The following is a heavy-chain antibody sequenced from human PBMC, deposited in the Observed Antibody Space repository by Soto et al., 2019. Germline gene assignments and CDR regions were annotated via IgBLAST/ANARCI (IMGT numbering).Heavy chain of an antibody. Sequence: GGSLRLSCAASGFTFSSYAMHWVRQAPGKGLEWVAVISYDGSNKYYADSVKGRFTISRDNSKNTLYLQMNSLRAEDTAVYYCARGQSYYDSSGYYHRAFDAFDIWGQGTMVTVSS. CDR2: ISYDGSNK. D-gene: IGHD3-22*01. CDR3: ARGQSYYDSSGYYHRAFDAFDI. V-gene: IGHV3-30-3*01. J-gene: IGHJ3*02. CDR1: GFTFSSYA.